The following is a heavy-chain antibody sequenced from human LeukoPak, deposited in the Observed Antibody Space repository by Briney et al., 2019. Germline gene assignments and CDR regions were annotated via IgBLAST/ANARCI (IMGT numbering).Heavy chain of an antibody. Sequence: SETLSLTCTVSGGSTSSYYWSRIRQPPGKGLEWIGYIYTSGSTNYNPSLKSRVTISVDTSKNQFSLKLSSVTAADTAVYYCARRSWGVYYFDYWGQGTLVTVSS. CDR1: GGSTSSYY. CDR2: IYTSGST. D-gene: IGHD3-10*01. J-gene: IGHJ4*02. V-gene: IGHV4-4*09. CDR3: ARRSWGVYYFDY.